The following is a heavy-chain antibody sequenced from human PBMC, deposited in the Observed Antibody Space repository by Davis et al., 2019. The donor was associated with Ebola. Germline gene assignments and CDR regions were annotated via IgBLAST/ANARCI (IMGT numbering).Heavy chain of an antibody. CDR3: ARSGLSFGVVKYHYGMDV. J-gene: IGHJ6*04. V-gene: IGHV3-23*01. Sequence: GGSLRLSCAGSAFTFSTYSMNWVRQAPGKGLEWVSSISGSGGTTYYAGSVKGRFTVSRDNSKKTMYLQMNSLRAEDTAVYYCARSGLSFGVVKYHYGMDVWGKGTTVTVSS. CDR1: AFTFSTYS. CDR2: ISGSGGTT. D-gene: IGHD3-3*01.